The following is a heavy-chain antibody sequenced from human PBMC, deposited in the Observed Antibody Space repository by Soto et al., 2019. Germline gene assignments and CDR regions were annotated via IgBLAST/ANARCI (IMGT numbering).Heavy chain of an antibody. V-gene: IGHV3-23*01. CDR3: AKGRYYYDSSGYWAY. Sequence: GGSLRLSCAASGFTFSSYAMSWVRQAPGKGLEWVAAISGSGGSTGYADAVKGRFTISRDNSKNTLYLQMNSLRAEDTAVYYCAKGRYYYDSSGYWAYWGQGTLVTVSS. CDR2: ISGSGGST. D-gene: IGHD3-22*01. CDR1: GFTFSSYA. J-gene: IGHJ4*02.